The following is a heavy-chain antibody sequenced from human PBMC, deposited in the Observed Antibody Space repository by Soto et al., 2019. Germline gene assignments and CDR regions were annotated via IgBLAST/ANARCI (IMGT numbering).Heavy chain of an antibody. D-gene: IGHD2-2*02. CDR3: ARERCSSTSCYKGPVYYYGLDV. CDR1: GYIFTTYG. Sequence: QVQLVQSGAEVKKPGASVKVSCKASGYIFTTYGMSWVRQAPGQGLEWMGWISAYNGNTKYAQKFQGRVTMTTDTSTSTAYMELRSLRSDDTAVYYCARERCSSTSCYKGPVYYYGLDVWGQGTTVTVSS. CDR2: ISAYNGNT. V-gene: IGHV1-18*01. J-gene: IGHJ6*02.